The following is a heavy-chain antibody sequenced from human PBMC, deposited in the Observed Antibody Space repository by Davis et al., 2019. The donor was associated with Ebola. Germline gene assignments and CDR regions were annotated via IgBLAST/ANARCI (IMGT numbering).Heavy chain of an antibody. D-gene: IGHD3-22*01. J-gene: IGHJ6*02. CDR2: INTNTGNP. CDR3: ARDSNYYDETYGMDV. Sequence: ASVKVSCKASGHAFTTYALNWVRQAPGQGLEWMGWINTNTGNPTYAQAFTGRFVFSLDTSVNTAYLQISSLKADDTAVYYCARDSNYYDETYGMDVWGQGTTVTVSS. CDR1: GHAFTTYA. V-gene: IGHV7-4-1*02.